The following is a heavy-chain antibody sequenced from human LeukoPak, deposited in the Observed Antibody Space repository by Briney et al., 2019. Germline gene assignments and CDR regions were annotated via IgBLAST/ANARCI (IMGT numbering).Heavy chain of an antibody. D-gene: IGHD1-26*01. Sequence: SVKVSCKVSGGTIISYSLSWVRQAPGQGLEWMGRIISVRVTANYAQKFQGRVTITLDQSTSTTYMTLSGLRSEDSAMYYCARDPRGGSYYFDNWGHGTLVTVSS. CDR2: IISVRVTA. J-gene: IGHJ4*01. CDR3: ARDPRGGSYYFDN. V-gene: IGHV1-69*08. CDR1: GGTIISYS.